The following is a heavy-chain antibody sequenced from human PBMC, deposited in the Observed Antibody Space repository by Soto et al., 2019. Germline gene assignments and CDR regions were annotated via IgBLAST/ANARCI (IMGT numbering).Heavy chain of an antibody. D-gene: IGHD5-12*01. CDR3: ARDRNFVKESGCDPDAFDI. CDR2: ISAYNGNT. J-gene: IGHJ3*02. CDR1: GYTFASYG. Sequence: QVQLVQSGAEVKKPGASVKVSCKASGYTFASYGINWVRQAPGQGLEWMGWISAYNGNTNYAQKLQGRVTMTTDTSTSTAYMELRSLRSDDTAVYYCARDRNFVKESGCDPDAFDIWGQGTMVTVSS. V-gene: IGHV1-18*01.